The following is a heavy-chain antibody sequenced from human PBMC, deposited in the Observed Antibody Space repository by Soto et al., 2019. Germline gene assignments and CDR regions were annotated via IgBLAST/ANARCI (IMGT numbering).Heavy chain of an antibody. CDR3: ARALGCRSTSCTLDY. J-gene: IGHJ4*02. Sequence: QVQLVQSGAEVKKPGSSVKVSCKASGGTFGSFAFSWVRQAPGQGLEWMGGIIPVSGAAHYAQKFQGRVTITADESTSTAYMELISLRSQDTAVYYCARALGCRSTSCTLDYWGQGTRVIVSS. V-gene: IGHV1-69*01. CDR2: IIPVSGAA. D-gene: IGHD2-2*01. CDR1: GGTFGSFA.